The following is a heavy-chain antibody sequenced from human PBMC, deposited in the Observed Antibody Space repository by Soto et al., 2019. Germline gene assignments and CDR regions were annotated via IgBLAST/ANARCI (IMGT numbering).Heavy chain of an antibody. V-gene: IGHV3-23*01. J-gene: IGHJ6*02. CDR3: ARDLYGVDV. CDR1: GFPFSSYA. CDR2: ISGSGGST. Sequence: PGGSLRLSCAAPGFPFSSYAMSWVRRAPGKGLEWVSAISGSGGSTYYADSVKGRFTISRDDSKNTLYLQMNSLRAEDTALYYCARDLYGVDVWGQGTAVTVSS.